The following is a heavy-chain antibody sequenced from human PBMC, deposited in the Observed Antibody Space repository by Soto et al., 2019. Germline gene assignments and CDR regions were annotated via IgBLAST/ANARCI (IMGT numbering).Heavy chain of an antibody. V-gene: IGHV3-21*01. CDR2: ISTSSGYI. CDR3: ARPAVSGANGFDP. J-gene: IGHJ5*02. CDR1: GFTFSTYD. D-gene: IGHD6-19*01. Sequence: ESGGGLVKPGGSLRLSCAASGFTFSTYDMNWVRQAPGKGLEWVSYISTSSGYIYYADSVKGRFTISRDNAKNSLYLQMNSLRVDDTAVYYCARPAVSGANGFDPWGQGTLVTVSS.